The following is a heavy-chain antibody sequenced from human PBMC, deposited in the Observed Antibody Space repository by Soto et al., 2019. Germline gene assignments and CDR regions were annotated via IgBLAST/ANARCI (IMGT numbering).Heavy chain of an antibody. CDR2: MYYTGKT. J-gene: IGHJ4*02. Sequence: QVQLQESGPGLVKPSQTLSLTCTVSGTTISSGDHYWSWIRQAPGKGLEWHGYMYYTGKTYYNTSLQGRLTLSVATSKKPLSLKMTSVTAADTAMYFWARMDGRRDDVDFWGRGTLVSVSS. CDR1: GTTISSGDHY. D-gene: IGHD1-1*01. V-gene: IGHV4-30-4*01. CDR3: ARMDGRRDDVDF.